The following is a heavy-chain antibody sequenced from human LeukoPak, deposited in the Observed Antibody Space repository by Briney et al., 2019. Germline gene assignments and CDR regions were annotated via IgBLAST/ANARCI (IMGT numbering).Heavy chain of an antibody. Sequence: SETLSLTCTVSGGSISSSSYYWGWIRQPPGKGLEWIGSIYYSGSTNYNPSLKGRVTISVDTSKNQFSLKLSSVTAADTAVYYCAVEGAVAASAEYFQHWGQGTLVTVSS. CDR3: AVEGAVAASAEYFQH. J-gene: IGHJ1*01. D-gene: IGHD6-19*01. V-gene: IGHV4-39*07. CDR2: IYYSGST. CDR1: GGSISSSSYY.